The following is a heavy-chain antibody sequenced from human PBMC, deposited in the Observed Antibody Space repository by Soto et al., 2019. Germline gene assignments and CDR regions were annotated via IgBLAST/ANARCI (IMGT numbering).Heavy chain of an antibody. J-gene: IGHJ6*02. CDR2: ISAYNGNT. D-gene: IGHD2-2*01. CDR1: GYTFTSYG. V-gene: IGHV1-18*01. Sequence: ASVKVSCKASGYTFTSYGISWVRQAPGQGLEWMGWISAYNGNTNYAQKLQGRVTMTTDTSTSTAYMELRSLRSDDTAAYYCARAIVVVVPAAIVYYYGRDVWGQGTTVTVSS. CDR3: ARAIVVVVPAAIVYYYGRDV.